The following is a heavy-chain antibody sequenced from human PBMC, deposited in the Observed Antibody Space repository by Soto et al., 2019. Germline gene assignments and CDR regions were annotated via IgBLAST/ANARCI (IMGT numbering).Heavy chain of an antibody. CDR3: ARSSVTTTRYYYYGMDV. Sequence: PGGSLRLSCAASGFTFSSYAMRWVRQAPGKGLEWVAVISYDGSNKYYADSVKGRFTISRDNSKNTLYLQMNSLRAEDTAVYYCARSSVTTTRYYYYGMDVWGQGTTVTVSS. J-gene: IGHJ6*02. D-gene: IGHD4-17*01. V-gene: IGHV3-30-3*01. CDR2: ISYDGSNK. CDR1: GFTFSSYA.